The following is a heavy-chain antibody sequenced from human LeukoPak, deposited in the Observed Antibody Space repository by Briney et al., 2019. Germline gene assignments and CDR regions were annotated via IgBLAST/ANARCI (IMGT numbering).Heavy chain of an antibody. CDR3: ARGGMSGYDEEYFQH. CDR2: ISSSSSTI. D-gene: IGHD5-12*01. CDR1: GFTFSSYS. J-gene: IGHJ1*01. V-gene: IGHV3-48*04. Sequence: GGSLRLSCAASGFTFSSYSMNWVRQAPGKGLEWVSYISSSSSTIYYADSVKGRFTISRDNAKNSLYLQMNSLRAEDTAVYYCARGGMSGYDEEYFQHWGQGTLVTVSS.